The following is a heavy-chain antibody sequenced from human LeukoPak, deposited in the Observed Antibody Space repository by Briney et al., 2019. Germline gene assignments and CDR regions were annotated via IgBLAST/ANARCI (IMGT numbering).Heavy chain of an antibody. J-gene: IGHJ3*02. CDR1: GYSFTSYW. CDR3: ARHYYGSGSSEDAFDI. Sequence: GEPLKISCKGSGYSFTSYWIGWVRQMPGKGLEWMGIIYPGDSDTRYSPSFQGQVTISADKSISTAYLQWSSLKASDTAMYYCARHYYGSGSSEDAFDIWGQGTMVTVSS. CDR2: IYPGDSDT. D-gene: IGHD3-10*01. V-gene: IGHV5-51*01.